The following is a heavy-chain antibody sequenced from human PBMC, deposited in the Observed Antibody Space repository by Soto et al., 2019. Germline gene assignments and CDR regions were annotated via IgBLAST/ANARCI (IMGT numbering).Heavy chain of an antibody. J-gene: IGHJ4*02. CDR3: ATRLPGAGCFDY. CDR2: VSAGGGST. CDR1: GFSFSNYA. D-gene: IGHD7-27*01. Sequence: EVQLLESGGGLVQPGGSLRLSCAASGFSFSNYAMNWVRQAPGKGLEWVSSVSAGGGSTFYAESVKGRFTISRDNSKNTLYLQMNSLRAEDTAVYYGATRLPGAGCFDYWGQGTLVTVSS. V-gene: IGHV3-23*01.